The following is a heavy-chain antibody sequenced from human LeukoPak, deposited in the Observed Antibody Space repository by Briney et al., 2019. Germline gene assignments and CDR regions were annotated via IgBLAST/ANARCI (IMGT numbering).Heavy chain of an antibody. V-gene: IGHV4-59*01. Sequence: PSETPSLTCTVSGGSISSYYWSWIRQPPGKGLEWIGYIYYSGSTNYNPSLKSRVTISVDTSKNQFSLKLSSVTAADTAVYYCASRFDWPYYFDYWGQGTLVTVSS. CDR3: ASRFDWPYYFDY. J-gene: IGHJ4*02. CDR1: GGSISSYY. D-gene: IGHD3-9*01. CDR2: IYYSGST.